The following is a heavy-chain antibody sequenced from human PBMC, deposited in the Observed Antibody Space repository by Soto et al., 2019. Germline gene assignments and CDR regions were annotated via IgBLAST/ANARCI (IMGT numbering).Heavy chain of an antibody. CDR2: ISSSSSYI. CDR3: AREQVAGPQRYYYYGMDV. D-gene: IGHD6-19*01. CDR1: GFTFSSYS. V-gene: IGHV3-21*01. Sequence: GGSLRLSCAASGFTFSSYSMNWVRQAPGKGLEWVSSISSSSSYIYYADSVKGRFTISRDNAKNSLYLQMNSLRAEDTAVYYCAREQVAGPQRYYYYGMDVWGQGTTVTVSS. J-gene: IGHJ6*02.